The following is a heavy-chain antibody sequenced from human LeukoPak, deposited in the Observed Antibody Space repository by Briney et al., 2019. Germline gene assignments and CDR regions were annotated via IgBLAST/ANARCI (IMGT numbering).Heavy chain of an antibody. J-gene: IGHJ4*02. CDR3: ARAPPSSSYQFDY. Sequence: ASVKVSCKASGYTFTSYDINWVRQATGQGLEWMGWTNPNSGNTGYAQKFQGRVTMTRNTSISTAYMELSSLRSEDTAVYYCARAPPSSSYQFDYWGQGTLVTVSS. CDR1: GYTFTSYD. CDR2: TNPNSGNT. V-gene: IGHV1-8*01. D-gene: IGHD3-16*02.